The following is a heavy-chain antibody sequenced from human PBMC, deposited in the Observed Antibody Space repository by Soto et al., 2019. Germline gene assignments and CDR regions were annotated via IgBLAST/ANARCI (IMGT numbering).Heavy chain of an antibody. D-gene: IGHD3-16*02. CDR2: ISWNSVQI. CDR3: AKAMIASGGVVVIGAFDL. V-gene: IGHV3-9*01. J-gene: IGHJ2*01. CDR1: EITFEDYA. Sequence: EVQLVESGGGLVQPGRSLRLSCVASEITFEDYAMHWVRQAPGKGLEWLSGISWNSVQIAYADSVMGRFTISRENGKNSLYLQMNDLRLEDTAVYYCAKAMIASGGVVVIGAFDLWGRGTLVTVSS.